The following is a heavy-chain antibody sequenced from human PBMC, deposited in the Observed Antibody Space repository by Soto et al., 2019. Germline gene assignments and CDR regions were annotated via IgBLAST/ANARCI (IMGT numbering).Heavy chain of an antibody. D-gene: IGHD6-13*01. V-gene: IGHV3-7*01. J-gene: IGHJ6*02. CDR3: ARELPNSSSWYHYYYYGMDD. Sequence: GGSLRLSCAASGFTFSSYWMSWVRQAPGKGLEWVANIKQDGSEKYYVDSVKGRFTISRDNAKNSLYLQMNSLRAEDTAVYYCARELPNSSSWYHYYYYGMDDWGQGTTVTVSS. CDR1: GFTFSSYW. CDR2: IKQDGSEK.